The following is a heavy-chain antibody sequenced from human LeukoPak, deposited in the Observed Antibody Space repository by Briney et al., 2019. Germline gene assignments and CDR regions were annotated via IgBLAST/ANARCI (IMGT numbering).Heavy chain of an antibody. CDR2: FDPEDGET. D-gene: IGHD4-11*01. CDR3: ATVADYDAFDI. V-gene: IGHV1-24*01. CDR1: GYTLTELS. J-gene: IGHJ3*02. Sequence: ASVKVSCKVSGYTLTELSMHWVRQAPGKGLEWMGGFDPEDGETIYAQKFQGRVTTTEDTSTDTAYMELSSLRSEDTAVYYCATVADYDAFDIWGQGTMVTVSS.